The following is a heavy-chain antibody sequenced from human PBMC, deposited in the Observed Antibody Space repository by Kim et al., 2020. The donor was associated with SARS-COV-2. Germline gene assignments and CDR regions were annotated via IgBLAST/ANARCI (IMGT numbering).Heavy chain of an antibody. J-gene: IGHJ4*02. CDR1: GFTFSSQS. V-gene: IGHV3-21*01. CDR3: TRGGRPGVRTDY. CDR2: ISAASDYI. D-gene: IGHD1-1*01. Sequence: GGSLRLSCAASGFTFSSQSMNWVRQAPGKGLEWVSSISAASDYIFYADSVKGRLTISRDNAKRSLFLQMNSLRAEDTALYYCTRGGRPGVRTDYWGQGTLVAGSS.